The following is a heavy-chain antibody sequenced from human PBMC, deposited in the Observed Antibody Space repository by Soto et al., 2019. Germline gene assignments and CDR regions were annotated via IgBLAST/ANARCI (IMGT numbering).Heavy chain of an antibody. CDR1: GGSVSSGSYY. Sequence: SETLSLTCTVSGGSVSSGSYYWSWIRQPPGKGLEWIGYIYYSGSTNYNPSLKSRVTISVDTSKNQFSLKLSSVTAADTAVYYCARLETKQSYDYWGQGTMVTVYS. D-gene: IGHD3-3*01. V-gene: IGHV4-61*01. CDR2: IYYSGST. CDR3: ARLETKQSYDY. J-gene: IGHJ4*02.